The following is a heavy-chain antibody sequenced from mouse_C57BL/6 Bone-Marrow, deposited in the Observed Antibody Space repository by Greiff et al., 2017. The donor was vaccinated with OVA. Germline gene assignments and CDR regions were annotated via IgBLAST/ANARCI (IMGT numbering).Heavy chain of an antibody. J-gene: IGHJ2*01. CDR3: AREGAITTVEYFDY. Sequence: QVQLQQPGAELVKPGASVKLSCKASGYTFTSYWMPWVKQRPGQGLEWIGMIHPNSGSTNYNEKFKSKATLTVDKSSSTAYMQLSSLTSEDSAVYYCAREGAITTVEYFDYWGQGTTLTVSS. CDR1: GYTFTSYW. CDR2: IHPNSGST. D-gene: IGHD1-1*01. V-gene: IGHV1-64*01.